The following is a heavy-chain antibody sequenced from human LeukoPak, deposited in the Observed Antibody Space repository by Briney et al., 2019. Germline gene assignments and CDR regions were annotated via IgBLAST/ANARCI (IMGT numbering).Heavy chain of an antibody. D-gene: IGHD5-12*01. J-gene: IGHJ4*02. CDR3: ARFGYSGWNLEY. V-gene: IGHV3-7*01. CDR1: GFSFRDFW. Sequence: GGSLRLSCAASGFSFRDFWMSWVRQSPGKVREWVASINQGGRLNYYVDSVKGPFAIPRDGANSSLYVRVDRLRDEDRDVYYLARFGYSGWNLEYWGQATLVTAPS. CDR2: INQGGRLN.